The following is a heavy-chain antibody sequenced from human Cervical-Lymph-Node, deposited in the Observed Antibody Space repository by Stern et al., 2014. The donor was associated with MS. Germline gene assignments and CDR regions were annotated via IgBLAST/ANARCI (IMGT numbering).Heavy chain of an antibody. Sequence: QVQLVQSGAEVKEPGASVKVSCTASGYTFTDYNIQWVRQAPGTGLEWMGMISPDGVRTAYAPKFRGRVTMTRDKSTATVYMELNSLRSEDTAVYFCARVAPTVGAAYWGQGTLVTVSS. J-gene: IGHJ4*02. V-gene: IGHV1-46*01. D-gene: IGHD1-26*01. CDR1: GYTFTDYN. CDR2: ISPDGVRT. CDR3: ARVAPTVGAAY.